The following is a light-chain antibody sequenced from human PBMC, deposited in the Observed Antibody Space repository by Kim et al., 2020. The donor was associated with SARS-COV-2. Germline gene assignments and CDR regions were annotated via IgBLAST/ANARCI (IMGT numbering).Light chain of an antibody. CDR1: SSDFGVYNY. CDR3: SSYAGSSLYV. CDR2: EVS. V-gene: IGLV2-8*01. Sequence: SVPSSSTETSSDFGVYNYVSWYQQHPGKAPKLMIYEVSKRPSGVPNRFSGSKSGNTASLTVSGLQAEEDADYYCSSYAGSSLYVFGAGTKVTVL. J-gene: IGLJ1*01.